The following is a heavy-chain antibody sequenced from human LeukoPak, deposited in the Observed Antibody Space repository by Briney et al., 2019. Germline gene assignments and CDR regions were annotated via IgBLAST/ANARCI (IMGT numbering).Heavy chain of an antibody. J-gene: IGHJ3*02. CDR2: MNPNSGGT. D-gene: IGHD3-22*01. CDR1: GYTFTSYA. V-gene: IGHV1-2*02. CDR3: ARESPRSGYYYGDDAFDI. Sequence: ASVKVSCKASGYTFTSYAMNWVRQAPGQGLEWMGWMNPNSGGTNHAQTFQGRVTMTRDTSISTAYMELTSLRSDDTAVYYCARESPRSGYYYGDDAFDIWGQGTMVTVSS.